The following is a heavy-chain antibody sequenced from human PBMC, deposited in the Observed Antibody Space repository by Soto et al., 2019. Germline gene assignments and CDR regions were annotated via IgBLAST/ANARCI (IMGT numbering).Heavy chain of an antibody. CDR3: ARGGDSSGYYYYLLFDY. V-gene: IGHV1-2*02. CDR1: GYTFTGYY. Sequence: ASVKVSCKASGYTFTGYYMHWVRQAPGQGLEWMGWINPNSGGTNYAQKFQGRVTMTRDTSISTAYMELSRLRSDDTAVYYCARGGDSSGYYYYLLFDYWGRGTLVSVSS. CDR2: INPNSGGT. D-gene: IGHD3-22*01. J-gene: IGHJ4*02.